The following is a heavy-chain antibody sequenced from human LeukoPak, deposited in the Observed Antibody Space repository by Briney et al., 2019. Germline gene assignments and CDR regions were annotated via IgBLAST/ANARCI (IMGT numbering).Heavy chain of an antibody. CDR2: INHSGST. V-gene: IGHV4-34*01. CDR3: ARDKGQYGSGPRGFTWFDP. Sequence: PSETLSLTCAVYGGSFSGYYWSWIRQPPGKGLEWIGEINHSGSTNYNPSLKSRVTISVDTSKNQFSLMLNSVTAADTAVYYCARDKGQYGSGPRGFTWFDPWGQGTLVTVSS. CDR1: GGSFSGYY. D-gene: IGHD3-10*01. J-gene: IGHJ5*02.